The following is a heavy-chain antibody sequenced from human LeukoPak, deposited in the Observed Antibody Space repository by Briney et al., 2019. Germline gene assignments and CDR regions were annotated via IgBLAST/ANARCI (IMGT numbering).Heavy chain of an antibody. D-gene: IGHD4-11*01. CDR3: ARDPALTVSTNWFYT. CDR2: ISAYNGNT. V-gene: IGHV1-18*01. Sequence: ASVKVSFKASGYTFTSYGISWVRQAPGQGLEWMGWISAYNGNTNYAQKLQGRVTMTTDTSTSTAYMELRSLRSDDTAVYYCARDPALTVSTNWFYTCGQGTLGTVSS. J-gene: IGHJ5*02. CDR1: GYTFTSYG.